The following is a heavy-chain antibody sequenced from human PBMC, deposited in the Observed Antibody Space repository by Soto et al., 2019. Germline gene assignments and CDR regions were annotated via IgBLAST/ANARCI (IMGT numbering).Heavy chain of an antibody. V-gene: IGHV4-30-4*01. CDR3: ARVAGVAYRGGDCYHFDY. Sequence: SETLSLTCTVSGDSFSSDDYYWSWIRQPPGKGLEWIGYISYRVDTYYSPSLKSRVTMSIDTSKNQFSLNVSSVTAADTAVYYCARVAGVAYRGGDCYHFDYWGQGTLVTVSS. D-gene: IGHD2-21*02. J-gene: IGHJ4*02. CDR1: GDSFSSDDYY. CDR2: ISYRVDT.